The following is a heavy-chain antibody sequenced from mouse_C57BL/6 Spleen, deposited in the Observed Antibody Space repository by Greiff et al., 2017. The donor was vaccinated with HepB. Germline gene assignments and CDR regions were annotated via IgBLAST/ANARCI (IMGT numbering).Heavy chain of an antibody. CDR2: IDPSDSYT. Sequence: QVQLQQPGAELVKPGASVKLSCKASGYTFTSYWMQWVKQRPGQGLEWIGEIDPSDSYTNYNQKFKGKATLTVDTSSSTAYMQLSRLTSEDSAVYYCAREGVYWGQGTLVTVSA. J-gene: IGHJ3*01. V-gene: IGHV1-50*01. CDR1: GYTFTSYW. CDR3: AREGVY.